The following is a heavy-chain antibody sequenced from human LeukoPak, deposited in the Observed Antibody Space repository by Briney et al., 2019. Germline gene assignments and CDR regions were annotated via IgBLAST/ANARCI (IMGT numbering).Heavy chain of an antibody. J-gene: IGHJ6*03. CDR2: MNPNSGNT. V-gene: IGHV1-8*01. CDR1: GYTFTSYD. CDR3: ARGRRFLEWLLAYYYYMDV. Sequence: GASVKVSCKASGYTFTSYDINWVRQATGQGLEWMGWMNPNSGNTGYAQKFQGRVTMTRNTSISTAYMELSSLRSEDTAVYYCARGRRFLEWLLAYYYYMDVWGKGITVTVSS. D-gene: IGHD3-3*01.